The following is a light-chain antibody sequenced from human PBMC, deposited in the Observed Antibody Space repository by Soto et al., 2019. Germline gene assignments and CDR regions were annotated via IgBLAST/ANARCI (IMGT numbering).Light chain of an antibody. Sequence: DIQMTQSPSSLSASVGDRVTVTCRTSQNIYNYLNWYQQKPGKAPKLLIYAASSVQSGVPLRFSGSGSGTDFTLTISSLQPEDFATYYCLQHNSYPYTFGQGTKLEIK. V-gene: IGKV1-17*01. CDR1: QNIYNY. J-gene: IGKJ2*01. CDR2: AAS. CDR3: LQHNSYPYT.